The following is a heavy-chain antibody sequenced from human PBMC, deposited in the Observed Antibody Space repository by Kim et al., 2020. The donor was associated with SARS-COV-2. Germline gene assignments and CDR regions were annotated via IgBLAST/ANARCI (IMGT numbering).Heavy chain of an antibody. D-gene: IGHD3-22*01. J-gene: IGHJ6*02. CDR1: GGSFSGYY. V-gene: IGHV4-34*01. CDR3: QGIVGRYYYGMDV. Sequence: SETLSLTCAVYGGSFSGYYWSWIRQPPGKGLEWIGEINHSGSTNYNPSLKSQVTISVDTSKNQFSLKLSSVTAADTAVYYCQGIVGRYYYGMDVWGQGTTVTVSS. CDR2: INHSGST.